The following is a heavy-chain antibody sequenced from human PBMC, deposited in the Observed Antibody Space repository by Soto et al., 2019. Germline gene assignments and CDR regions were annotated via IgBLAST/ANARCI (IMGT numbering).Heavy chain of an antibody. V-gene: IGHV4-4*07. D-gene: IGHD4-17*01. Sequence: SETLSLTCTVSGDSVNSYYWSWIRYPAGKGLEWIGRIYPSGKTNFNPSLKSRVTVSVDTAKNQFSLRLTSVTAADTAVYYCAGGDYHWGAYFDQWGQGALVTVSS. CDR3: AGGDYHWGAYFDQ. CDR1: GDSVNSYY. CDR2: IYPSGKT. J-gene: IGHJ4*02.